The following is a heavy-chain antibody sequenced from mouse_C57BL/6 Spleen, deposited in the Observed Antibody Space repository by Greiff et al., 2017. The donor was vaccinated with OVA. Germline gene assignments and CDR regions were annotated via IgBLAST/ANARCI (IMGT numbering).Heavy chain of an antibody. J-gene: IGHJ2*01. CDR1: GYTFTSYW. CDR2: IDPSDSYT. CDR3: ARIRDGGDFDY. V-gene: IGHV1-50*01. D-gene: IGHD1-2*01. Sequence: QVQLKESGAELVKPGASVKLSCKASGYTFTSYWMQWVKQRPGQGLEWIGEIDPSDSYTNYNQKFKGKATLTVDTSSSTAYMQLSSLTSEDSAVYYCARIRDGGDFDYWGQGTTLTVSS.